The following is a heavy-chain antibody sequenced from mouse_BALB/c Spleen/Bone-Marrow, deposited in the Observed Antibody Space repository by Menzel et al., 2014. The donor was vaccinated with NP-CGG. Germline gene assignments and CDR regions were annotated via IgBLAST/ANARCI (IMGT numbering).Heavy chain of an antibody. CDR1: GYSFTSYT. V-gene: IGHV1-4*01. Sequence: QVQLKQSGAELARPGASVKMSCKASGYSFTSYTMHWVKQRPGQGLEWIAYINPRNTYSNYNQKFKDRATVAADKSSSTAYMQLTSLTSEDSAVYYCTREGTYDGYSGHFDYWGQGTTLTVSS. CDR2: INPRNTYS. CDR3: TREGTYDGYSGHFDY. D-gene: IGHD2-3*01. J-gene: IGHJ2*01.